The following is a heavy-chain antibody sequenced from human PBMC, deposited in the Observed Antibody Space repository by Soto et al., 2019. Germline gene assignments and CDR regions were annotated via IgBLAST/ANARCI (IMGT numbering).Heavy chain of an antibody. CDR2: IYSGGST. D-gene: IGHD2-15*01. Sequence: GGSLRLSCAASGFTVSSNYMSWVRQAPGKGLEWVSVIYSGGSTYYADSVKGRFTISRHNSKNTLYLQMNSLRAEDTAVYYCARVEGYCSGGSCIYYFDYWGQGTLVTVSS. CDR3: ARVEGYCSGGSCIYYFDY. V-gene: IGHV3-53*04. J-gene: IGHJ4*02. CDR1: GFTVSSNY.